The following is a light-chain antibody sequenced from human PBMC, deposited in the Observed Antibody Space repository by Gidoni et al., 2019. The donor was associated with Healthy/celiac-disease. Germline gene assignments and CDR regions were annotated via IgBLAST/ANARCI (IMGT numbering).Light chain of an antibody. V-gene: IGKV3-11*01. CDR3: QQRSNPLT. J-gene: IGKJ4*01. CDR1: QSVSSY. CDR2: DAS. Sequence: EIVLTQSPATLSLSPGERATLSCRASQSVSSYLAWYQQKPSQAPRLLIDDASNRATGIPARFSGSGSGTDFTLTISSLEPEDFAVYYCQQRSNPLTFGGGTKVEIK.